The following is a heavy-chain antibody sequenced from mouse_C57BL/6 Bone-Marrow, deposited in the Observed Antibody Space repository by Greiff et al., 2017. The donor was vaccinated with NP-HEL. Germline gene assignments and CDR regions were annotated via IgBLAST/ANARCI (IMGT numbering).Heavy chain of an antibody. CDR1: GFNIKDDY. CDR2: IDPENGDT. J-gene: IGHJ1*03. D-gene: IGHD2-3*01. CDR3: ITNDGYPSYWYFDV. Sequence: VQLQQSGAELVRPGASVKLSCTASGFNIKDDYMHWVKQRPEQGLEWIGWIDPENGDTEYASKFQGKATITADTSSNTAYLQLSSLTSEDTAVYYCITNDGYPSYWYFDVWGTGTTVTVSS. V-gene: IGHV14-4*01.